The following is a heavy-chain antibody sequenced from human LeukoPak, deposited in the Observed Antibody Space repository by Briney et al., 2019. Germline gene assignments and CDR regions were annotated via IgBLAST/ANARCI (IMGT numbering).Heavy chain of an antibody. Sequence: ETLSLTCTVSGYSISSGYYWGWIRQSPGKGLEWISSISSTGGTTYYADSVKGRFTISRDNSKNTLFLQVNSLRAEDTAIYYCAKNGDRGAYCSGGSCYPYYYYYMDVWGKGTTVTISS. CDR2: ISSTGGTT. J-gene: IGHJ6*03. CDR3: AKNGDRGAYCSGGSCYPYYYYYMDV. V-gene: IGHV3-23*01. CDR1: GYSISSGYY. D-gene: IGHD2-15*01.